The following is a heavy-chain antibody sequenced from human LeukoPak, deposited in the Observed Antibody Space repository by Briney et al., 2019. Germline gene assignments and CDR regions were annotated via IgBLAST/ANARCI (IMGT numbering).Heavy chain of an antibody. Sequence: SVKVSCKASGGTFSSYAISWVRRAPGQGLEWMGRIIPIFGTANYAQKFQGRVTITTDESTSTAYMELSSLRSEDTAVYYCARDLPPYYYGSGSCDYWGQGTLVTVSS. CDR1: GGTFSSYA. CDR2: IIPIFGTA. CDR3: ARDLPPYYYGSGSCDY. J-gene: IGHJ4*02. D-gene: IGHD3-10*01. V-gene: IGHV1-69*05.